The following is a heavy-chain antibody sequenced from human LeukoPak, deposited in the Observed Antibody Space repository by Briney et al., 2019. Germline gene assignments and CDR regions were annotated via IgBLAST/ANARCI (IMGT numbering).Heavy chain of an antibody. J-gene: IGHJ6*03. Sequence: PGGSLRLSCAASGFTFSGYAMSWVRQAPGNGLEWVSSISSSSSYIYYADSVKGRFTISRDNAKNSLYLQMNSLRAEDTAVYYCARDWAAMAGTDYYYYMDVWGKGTTVTVSS. V-gene: IGHV3-21*01. CDR3: ARDWAAMAGTDYYYYMDV. CDR2: ISSSSSYI. D-gene: IGHD6-19*01. CDR1: GFTFSGYA.